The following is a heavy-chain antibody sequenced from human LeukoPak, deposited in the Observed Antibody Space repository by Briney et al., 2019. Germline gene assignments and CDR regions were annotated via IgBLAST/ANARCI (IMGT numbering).Heavy chain of an antibody. V-gene: IGHV5-51*01. Sequence: GESLKISCQGSGSSFTSYWIGWVRQLPGKGLEWMGIIYPGDSDTRYSPSFQGQVTISADKSISTAYLQWSSLKASDTAMYYCARLRREGYSGYYYFDYWGQGTLVTVSS. J-gene: IGHJ4*02. CDR1: GSSFTSYW. CDR3: ARLRREGYSGYYYFDY. D-gene: IGHD5-12*01. CDR2: IYPGDSDT.